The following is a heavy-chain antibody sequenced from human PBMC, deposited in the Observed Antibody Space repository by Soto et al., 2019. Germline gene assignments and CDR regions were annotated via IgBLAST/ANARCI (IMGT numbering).Heavy chain of an antibody. J-gene: IGHJ4*02. CDR3: ARWGIAAGDY. CDR2: IWYDGNNK. V-gene: IGHV3-33*01. CDR1: GFTFSSYG. D-gene: IGHD6-13*01. Sequence: QVQLVESGGGVVQPGRSLRLSCAASGFTFSSYGMHWVRQAPGKGLEWVAVIWYDGNNKYYADSVKGRFTISRDNSKNTLFLQMNSLRAEETAVYYCARWGIAAGDYWGQRTLVTVSS.